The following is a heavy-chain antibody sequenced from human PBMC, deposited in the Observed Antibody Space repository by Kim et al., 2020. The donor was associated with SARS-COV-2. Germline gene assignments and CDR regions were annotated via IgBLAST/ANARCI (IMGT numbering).Heavy chain of an antibody. J-gene: IGHJ4*02. CDR3: ARVRYYYGSGSYYYFDY. Sequence: HKGRVTLSTDTSKTQVSLKLSSVTAADTAVYYCARVRYYYGSGSYYYFDYWGQGTLVTVSS. V-gene: IGHV4-31*02. D-gene: IGHD3-10*01.